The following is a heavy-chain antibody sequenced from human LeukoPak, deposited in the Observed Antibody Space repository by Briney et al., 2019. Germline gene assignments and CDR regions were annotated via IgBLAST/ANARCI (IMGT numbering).Heavy chain of an antibody. V-gene: IGHV1-69*04. Sequence: GSSVKVSCKASGGTFSSYTISWVRQAPGQGLEWMGRIIPILGIANYAQKFQGRVTNTADKSTSTAYMELSSLRSEDTAVYYCARELPTVTSSRGLNWFDPWGQGTLVTVSS. CDR2: IIPILGIA. CDR1: GGTFSSYT. D-gene: IGHD4-17*01. CDR3: ARELPTVTSSRGLNWFDP. J-gene: IGHJ5*02.